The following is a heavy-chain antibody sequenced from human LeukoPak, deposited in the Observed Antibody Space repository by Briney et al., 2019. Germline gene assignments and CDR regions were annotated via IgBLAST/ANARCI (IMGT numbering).Heavy chain of an antibody. CDR3: ARKVDPRGPPFDY. CDR1: GYSISSGYY. V-gene: IGHV4-38-2*01. D-gene: IGHD1-26*01. CDR2: IYHSGGT. J-gene: IGHJ4*02. Sequence: PSETLSLTCAVSGYSISSGYYWGWIRQPPGKGLEWIGSIYHSGGTYYNPSLKSRVTISVDTSKNQFSLKLSSVTAADTAVYYCARKVDPRGPPFDYWGQGTLVTVSS.